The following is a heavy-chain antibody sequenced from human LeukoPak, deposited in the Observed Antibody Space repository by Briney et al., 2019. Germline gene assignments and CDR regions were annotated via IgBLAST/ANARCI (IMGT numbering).Heavy chain of an antibody. J-gene: IGHJ3*01. V-gene: IGHV3-21*01. CDR1: GFTFSSYS. CDR2: ISSSSSYI. CDR3: ARDCITMMHCN. Sequence: GGSLRLSCAASGFTFSSYSMNWVRQAPGKGLEWVSSISSSSSYIYYADSVKGRFTISRDNAKNSLYLQMNSLRAEDTAVYCCARDCITMMHCNWGQGTMVTVSS. D-gene: IGHD3-22*01.